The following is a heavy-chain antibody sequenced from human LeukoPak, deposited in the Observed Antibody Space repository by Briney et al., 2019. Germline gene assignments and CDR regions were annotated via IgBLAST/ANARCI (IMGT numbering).Heavy chain of an antibody. V-gene: IGHV4-61*02. CDR1: GGSISSGSYY. CDR3: ARSNYDILTGYYLDFDY. J-gene: IGHJ4*02. CDR2: IYTSGST. D-gene: IGHD3-9*01. Sequence: SLTLSLTCTVSGGSISSGSYYWSWIRQPAGKGLEWIGRIYTSGSTNYNPSLKSRVTISVDTSKNQFSLKLSSVTAADTAVYYCARSNYDILTGYYLDFDYWGQGTLVTVSS.